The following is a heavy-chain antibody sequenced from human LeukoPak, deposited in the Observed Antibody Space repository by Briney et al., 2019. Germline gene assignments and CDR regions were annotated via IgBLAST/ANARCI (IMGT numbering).Heavy chain of an antibody. Sequence: GGSLRLSCAASGFTFSSYAMSWVRQAPGKGLEWVSAINGSGGSTYYADSVKGRFTISRDNAKNSLYLQMNSLRAEDTAVYYCARGTLWFGELPYYFDYWGQGTLVTVSS. CDR3: ARGTLWFGELPYYFDY. D-gene: IGHD3-10*01. CDR2: INGSGGST. CDR1: GFTFSSYA. J-gene: IGHJ4*02. V-gene: IGHV3-23*01.